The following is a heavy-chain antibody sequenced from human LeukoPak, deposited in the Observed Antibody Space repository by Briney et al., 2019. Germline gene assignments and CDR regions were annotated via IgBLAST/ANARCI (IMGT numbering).Heavy chain of an antibody. D-gene: IGHD6-13*01. Sequence: SETLSLTCTVSGDSISSGSYYWSWIRQPAGKGLEWIGCIYTSGSTNYNPSLKSRVTISVDTSKNQFSLKLSSVTAADTAVYYCARGYSSSWYFNWFDPWGQGTLVTVSS. V-gene: IGHV4-61*02. CDR2: IYTSGST. CDR1: GDSISSGSYY. CDR3: ARGYSSSWYFNWFDP. J-gene: IGHJ5*02.